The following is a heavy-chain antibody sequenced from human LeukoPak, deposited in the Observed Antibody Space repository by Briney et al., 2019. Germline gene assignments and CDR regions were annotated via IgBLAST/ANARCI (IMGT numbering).Heavy chain of an antibody. CDR1: GYSLNSYW. D-gene: IGHD6-19*01. CDR2: IDPSDSYT. J-gene: IGHJ6*04. V-gene: IGHV5-10-1*01. Sequence: GESLRISRKGSGYSLNSYWFRLVRQMPGKSLERVGRIDPSDSYTNYSPSFQGHVTISADKSTSTAYLQWSSLKASDTAMYYCARSPGYSSGWGDVWGKGTTVTVSS. CDR3: ARSPGYSSGWGDV.